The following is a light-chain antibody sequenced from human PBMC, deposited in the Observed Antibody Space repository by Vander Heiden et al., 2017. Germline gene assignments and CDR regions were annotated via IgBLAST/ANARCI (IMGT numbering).Light chain of an antibody. CDR1: QVANKS. V-gene: IGLV3-1*01. CDR2: QDR. J-gene: IGLJ2*01. Sequence: YELTQPPSVSVSPGQTVRISCSRDQVANKSVCCYQQKSAQSPVLIIYQDRERSSGISARFAGSNSVNTATLTISGTQAMDEADYYCQAWDSSTVVFGGGTKLTVL. CDR3: QAWDSSTVV.